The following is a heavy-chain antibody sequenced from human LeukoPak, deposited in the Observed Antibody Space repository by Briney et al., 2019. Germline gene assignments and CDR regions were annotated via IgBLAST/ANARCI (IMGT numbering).Heavy chain of an antibody. D-gene: IGHD3-9*01. Sequence: SQTLSLTCTVSGGSISSGGYYWSWIRQPPGKGLEWIGYIYYSGSTYYNPSLKSRVTISVDTSKNQFSLKLSSVTAADTAVYYGGRAGLYYILPGYHWYLVLGARGPRFTVPS. V-gene: IGHV4-31*03. CDR3: GRAGLYYILPGYHWYLVL. CDR2: IYYSGST. CDR1: GGSISSGGYY. J-gene: IGHJ2*01.